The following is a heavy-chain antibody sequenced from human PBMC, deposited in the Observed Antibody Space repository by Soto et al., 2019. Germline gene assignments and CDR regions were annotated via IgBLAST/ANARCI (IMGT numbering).Heavy chain of an antibody. D-gene: IGHD3-10*01. V-gene: IGHV1-3*01. Sequence: SVKVSCKASGYTFTSNAIHWMRQAPGQRLEWMGWINGGDANTQYSQNFQGRVTLSRDTSATTAYMELSSLRSEDKAVYYCERGFDGSPDHWGQGTLVTVSS. CDR2: INGGDANT. CDR1: GYTFTSNA. CDR3: ERGFDGSPDH. J-gene: IGHJ4*02.